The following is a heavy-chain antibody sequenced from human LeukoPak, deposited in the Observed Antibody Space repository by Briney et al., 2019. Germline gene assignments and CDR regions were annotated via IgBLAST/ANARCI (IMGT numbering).Heavy chain of an antibody. D-gene: IGHD2-21*02. Sequence: ASVKVSCKASGGTFSSYAISWVRQAPGQGLEWMGRIIPIFGIANYAQKFQGRVTITADKSTSTAYMELSSLRSEDTAVYYCATPVVAYCGGDCYSGFDYWGQGTLVTASS. V-gene: IGHV1-69*04. J-gene: IGHJ4*02. CDR3: ATPVVAYCGGDCYSGFDY. CDR2: IIPIFGIA. CDR1: GGTFSSYA.